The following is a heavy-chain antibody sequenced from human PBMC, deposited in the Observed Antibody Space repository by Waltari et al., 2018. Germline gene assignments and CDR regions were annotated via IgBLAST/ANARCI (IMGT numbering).Heavy chain of an antibody. CDR3: ARRRGGSYRAGAFDI. J-gene: IGHJ3*02. V-gene: IGHV4-34*01. Sequence: QVQLQQWGAGLLKPSETLSLTCAVYGGSFSGYYWSWIRQPPGKGLEWIGEINHSGSTNSNPSLKSRVTISVDTSKNQFSLKLSSVTAADTAVYYCARRRGGSYRAGAFDIWGQGTMVTVSS. D-gene: IGHD1-26*01. CDR2: INHSGST. CDR1: GGSFSGYY.